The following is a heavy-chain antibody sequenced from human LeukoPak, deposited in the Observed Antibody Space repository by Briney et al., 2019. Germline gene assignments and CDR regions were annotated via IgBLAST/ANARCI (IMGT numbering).Heavy chain of an antibody. V-gene: IGHV3-23*01. CDR1: GFTFSSYA. D-gene: IGHD3-22*01. CDR2: ISDSGDST. CDR3: AKDPWRYYNSSGYPIFLDY. Sequence: GGSLRLSCAASGFTFSSYAMSWVRQAPGKGLEWVSAISDSGDSTYYADSVKGRFTISRDNSKNTLYLQMHSLRAEDTAVYYCAKDPWRYYNSSGYPIFLDYWGQGTLVTVSS. J-gene: IGHJ4*02.